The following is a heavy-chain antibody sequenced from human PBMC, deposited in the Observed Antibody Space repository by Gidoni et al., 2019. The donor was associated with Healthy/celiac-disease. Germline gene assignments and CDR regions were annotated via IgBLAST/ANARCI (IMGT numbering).Heavy chain of an antibody. CDR1: VFPFSSYA. D-gene: IGHD6-19*01. CDR2: ISGSGGST. Sequence: EVQLLESGGGLVQPGVSLRLSCAASVFPFSSYAMSWVRQAPGKGLEWVSAISGSGGSTYYADSVKGRFTISRDNSKNTLYLQMNSLRAEDTAVYYCAKDVAVAGSEYFQHWGQGTLVTVSS. CDR3: AKDVAVAGSEYFQH. V-gene: IGHV3-23*01. J-gene: IGHJ1*01.